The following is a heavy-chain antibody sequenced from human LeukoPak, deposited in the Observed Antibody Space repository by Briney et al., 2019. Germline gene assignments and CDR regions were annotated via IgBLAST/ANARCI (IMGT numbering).Heavy chain of an antibody. J-gene: IGHJ6*02. CDR2: INPNGGST. V-gene: IGHV1-46*01. CDR1: GYTFTSYY. Sequence: ASVKVSCKASGYTFTSYYMHWVRQAPGQGLEWMGIINPNGGSTSYAQKFQGRVTMTRDTSTSTVYMELSSLRSEDTAVYYCARVLLTGGYYDYYYGMDVWGQGTTVTVSS. D-gene: IGHD7-27*01. CDR3: ARVLLTGGYYDYYYGMDV.